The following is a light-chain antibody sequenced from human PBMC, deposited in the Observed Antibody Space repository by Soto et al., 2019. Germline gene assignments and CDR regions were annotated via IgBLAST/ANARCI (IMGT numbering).Light chain of an antibody. CDR1: QSINSRY. Sequence: EIVLTQSPGTLSLSPGERATLSCRASQSINSRYLAWYQQKPGQAPRLLIYGASSRPTGIPDRFSGSGSGTDFTLTISRLETADSAVYYCLQFGSSPGFTFGPGTLLDIK. CDR2: GAS. J-gene: IGKJ3*01. V-gene: IGKV3-20*01. CDR3: LQFGSSPGFT.